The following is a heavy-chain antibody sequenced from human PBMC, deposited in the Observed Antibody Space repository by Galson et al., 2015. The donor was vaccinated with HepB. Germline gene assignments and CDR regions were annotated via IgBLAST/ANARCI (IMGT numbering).Heavy chain of an antibody. V-gene: IGHV1-2*02. CDR3: ARVADYDFWSGYLLY. D-gene: IGHD3-3*01. Sequence: SVKVSCKASGYTFTGYYMHWVRQAPGQGLEWMGWINPNSGGTNYAQKFQGRVTMTRDTSISTAYMELSRLRSDDTAVYYCARVADYDFWSGYLLYWGQGTLVTVSS. CDR1: GYTFTGYY. CDR2: INPNSGGT. J-gene: IGHJ4*02.